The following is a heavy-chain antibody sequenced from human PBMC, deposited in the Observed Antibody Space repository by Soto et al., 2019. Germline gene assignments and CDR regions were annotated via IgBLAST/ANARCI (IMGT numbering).Heavy chain of an antibody. CDR1: GFSFSSYA. V-gene: IGHV3-30-3*01. D-gene: IGHD6-6*01. Sequence: QVQLVESGGGVVQPGRSLRLSCAASGFSFSSYAMHWVRQAPGKGLEWVAVISYDGSSQDYADSVKGRFIISRDNSEDTLYLQMNSLRSEETPVHYSASDGRAARPEFFQHCGRGTLVTVSS. CDR2: ISYDGSSQ. CDR3: ASDGRAARPEFFQH. J-gene: IGHJ1*01.